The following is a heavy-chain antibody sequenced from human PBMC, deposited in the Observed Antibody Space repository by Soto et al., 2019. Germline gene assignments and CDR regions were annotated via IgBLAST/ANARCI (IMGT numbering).Heavy chain of an antibody. D-gene: IGHD3-3*01. Sequence: QVQLVQSGAEVKKPGSSVKVSCKASGGTFSSYAISWVRQAPGQGLEWMGGIIPIFGTANYAQKFQGRVTITAGESTSTAYMELSSLRSEDTAVYYCARARITIFGVVTPYYYYYGMDVWGQGTTVTVSS. CDR2: IIPIFGTA. CDR3: ARARITIFGVVTPYYYYYGMDV. J-gene: IGHJ6*02. V-gene: IGHV1-69*01. CDR1: GGTFSSYA.